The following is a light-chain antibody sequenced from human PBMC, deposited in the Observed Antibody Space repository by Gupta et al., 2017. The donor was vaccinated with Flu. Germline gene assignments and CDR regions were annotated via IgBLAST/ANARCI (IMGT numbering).Light chain of an antibody. J-gene: IGLJ3*02. Sequence: QSSLTQPRPRSGSPGQSVTISCTGTSSDVGSYNYVSWHQQHPGKAPKLMIYDVRKRPSGIPDRFSGSKSGNTASLTISGLQAEDEADYYCCSYAGSYVWVFGGGTKLTVL. CDR3: CSYAGSYVWV. CDR1: SSDVGSYNY. V-gene: IGLV2-11*01. CDR2: DVR.